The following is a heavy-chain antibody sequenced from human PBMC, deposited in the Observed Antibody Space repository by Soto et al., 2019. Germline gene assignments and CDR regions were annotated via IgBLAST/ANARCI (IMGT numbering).Heavy chain of an antibody. CDR2: ISSSSSTI. CDR1: GFTFSSYS. J-gene: IGHJ4*02. Sequence: EVQLVESGGGLVQPGGSLRLSCAASGFTFSSYSMNWVRQAPGKGLEWVSYISSSSSTIYYADSVKGRFTISRDNAKNSLYLQMNSLRAEDTAVYYCARVAIYCNNGANSDYWGQGTLVTVSS. V-gene: IGHV3-48*01. D-gene: IGHD2-8*01. CDR3: ARVAIYCNNGANSDY.